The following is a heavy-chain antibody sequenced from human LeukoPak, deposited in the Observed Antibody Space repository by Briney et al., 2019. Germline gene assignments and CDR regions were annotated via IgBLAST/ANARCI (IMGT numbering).Heavy chain of an antibody. Sequence: GGSLRLSCAASRFTLSSYWMSWVRQARGKGREWVANIKKEGSENYYVDSVKGRFTISRDNAKTSLYLQMNSLRAEDTAVYYCARHLSGVTGYTYGRGIDYWGQGTLVTVSS. V-gene: IGHV3-7*01. J-gene: IGHJ4*02. D-gene: IGHD5-18*01. CDR1: RFTLSSYW. CDR3: ARHLSGVTGYTYGRGIDY. CDR2: IKKEGSEN.